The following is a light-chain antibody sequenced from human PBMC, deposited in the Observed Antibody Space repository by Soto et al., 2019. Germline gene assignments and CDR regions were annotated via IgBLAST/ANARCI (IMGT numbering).Light chain of an antibody. J-gene: IGLJ1*01. CDR1: SSDVGGYNS. Sequence: QSVLTQPPSASGSPGQSATISCTGTSSDVGGYNSVSWYQQHPGKAPKLIIYEVSKRPSGVPGRFSGSESGNTASLTVSGLQADDEADYYCGSYADSNNPPYVFGAGPKVTVL. CDR2: EVS. CDR3: GSYADSNNPPYV. V-gene: IGLV2-8*01.